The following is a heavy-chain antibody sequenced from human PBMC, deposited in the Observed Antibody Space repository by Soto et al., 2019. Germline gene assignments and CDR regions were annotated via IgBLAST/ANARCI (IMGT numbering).Heavy chain of an antibody. Sequence: GGSLRLSCSASGFTFSTYSMHWVRQAPGKGPEFVSAISNNGGRTYYADFVKGRFTISRDNSKNTLYLQMSSLRPEDTAVYYCVRDLAATVPGPWGQGTLVTVSS. J-gene: IGHJ5*02. CDR1: GFTFSTYS. V-gene: IGHV3-64D*08. CDR3: VRDLAATVPGP. CDR2: ISNNGGRT. D-gene: IGHD6-13*01.